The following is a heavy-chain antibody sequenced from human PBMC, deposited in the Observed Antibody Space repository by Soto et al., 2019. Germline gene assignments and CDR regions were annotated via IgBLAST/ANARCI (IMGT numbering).Heavy chain of an antibody. J-gene: IGHJ6*02. D-gene: IGHD4-17*01. CDR2: IWYDGSNK. Sequence: PGGSLRLSCAASGFTFSSYGMHWVRQAPGKGLEWVAVIWYDGSNKYYADSVKGRFTISRGNSKNTLYLQMNSLRAEDTAVYYSERLQRDYEDYDMDVFGQGTRVTV. CDR3: ERLQRDYEDYDMDV. CDR1: GFTFSSYG. V-gene: IGHV3-33*01.